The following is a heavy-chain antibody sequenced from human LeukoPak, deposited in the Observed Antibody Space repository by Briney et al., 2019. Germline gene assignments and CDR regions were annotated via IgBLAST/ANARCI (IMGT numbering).Heavy chain of an antibody. CDR2: INHSGSS. V-gene: IGHV4-34*01. J-gene: IGHJ6*03. Sequence: KPSETLSLTCAVYGGSFSDYYWSWFRQSPGKGLEWIGKINHSGSSNYNPSLKSPVTISVDTSKNQFSLKLSSVTAADTAVYYCASMYYFYYMDVWGKGTTVTISS. CDR1: GGSFSDYY. CDR3: ASMYYFYYMDV.